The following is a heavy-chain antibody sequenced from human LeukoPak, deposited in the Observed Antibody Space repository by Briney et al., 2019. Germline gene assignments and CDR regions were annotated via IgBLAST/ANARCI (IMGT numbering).Heavy chain of an antibody. J-gene: IGHJ1*01. CDR3: AISSSSAEYFQH. V-gene: IGHV3-53*01. D-gene: IGHD6-6*01. CDR1: GFTVSGNY. CDR2: IYSGGST. Sequence: GGSLRLSCAASGFTVSGNYMSWVRQAPGKGLEWVSVIYSGGSTYYADSVKGRFTISRDNSKNTLYLQMNSLRAGDTAVYYCAISSSSAEYFQHWGQGTLVTVSS.